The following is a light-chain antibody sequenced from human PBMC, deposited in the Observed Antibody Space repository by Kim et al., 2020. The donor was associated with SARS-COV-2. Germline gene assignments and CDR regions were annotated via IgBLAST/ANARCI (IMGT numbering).Light chain of an antibody. J-gene: IGLJ3*02. CDR1: ASDVGRYDY. V-gene: IGLV2-11*03. Sequence: GQSVTISCGGTASDVGRYDYVSWYQQHPGKAPQLLIYDVCERPSGVPDRFSGAKSGSTASLTISGLQADDEADYYCCSYAGRYTWVFGGGTKVTVL. CDR2: DVC. CDR3: CSYAGRYTWV.